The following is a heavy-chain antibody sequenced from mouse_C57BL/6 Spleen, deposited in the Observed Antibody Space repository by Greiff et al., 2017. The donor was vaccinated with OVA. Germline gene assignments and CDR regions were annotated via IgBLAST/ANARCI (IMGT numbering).Heavy chain of an antibody. V-gene: IGHV1-72*01. J-gene: IGHJ2*01. Sequence: VKLQQPGAELVKPGASVKLSCKASGYTFTSYWMHWVKQRPGRGLEWIGRIDPNSGGTKYNEKFKSKATLTVDKPSSTAYMQLSSLTSEDSAVYYCARSRSVVATDFDYWGQGTTLTVSS. D-gene: IGHD1-1*01. CDR1: GYTFTSYW. CDR2: IDPNSGGT. CDR3: ARSRSVVATDFDY.